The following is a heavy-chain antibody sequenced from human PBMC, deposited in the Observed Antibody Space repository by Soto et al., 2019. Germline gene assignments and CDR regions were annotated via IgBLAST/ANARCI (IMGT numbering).Heavy chain of an antibody. CDR3: ARPWNSDYTTDAFDI. V-gene: IGHV3-7*01. Sequence: PGGSLRLSCAASGFTFSNYWMSWVRQAPGKGLEWVANIKQDGSDKYYVDSVRGRFTISRDNAKNSLYLQMNGLRAEDTAVYYCARPWNSDYTTDAFDIWGQGTMVTVSS. D-gene: IGHD3-3*01. CDR2: IKQDGSDK. CDR1: GFTFSNYW. J-gene: IGHJ3*02.